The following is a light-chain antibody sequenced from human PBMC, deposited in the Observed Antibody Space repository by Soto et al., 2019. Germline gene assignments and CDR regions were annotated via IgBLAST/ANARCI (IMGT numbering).Light chain of an antibody. V-gene: IGKV3-11*01. CDR1: QSVSRY. CDR2: DAS. J-gene: IGKJ4*01. CDR3: QQRSNWPLT. Sequence: EILLTQSPYTLSLSPGESATLSCRAGQSVSRYLAWYQQKPGQTPRLLIYDASNRSAGIPARFSGSGSGTDFTLTISSLEPEDFEVYYCQQRSNWPLTFGGGTKVDIK.